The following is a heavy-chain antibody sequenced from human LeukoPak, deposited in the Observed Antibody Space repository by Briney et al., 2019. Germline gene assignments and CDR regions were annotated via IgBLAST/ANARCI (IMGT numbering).Heavy chain of an antibody. J-gene: IGHJ4*02. Sequence: GWALTLPCAASGFTFSSYWLRWVRQAPGKGLEWVAKIKQDGSEKYSVASVKGRFTISRDNAKNSLYLQMNSLIAEDTAVYSCAGLATVTTFYYFDYWGQGTLVTVSS. CDR3: AGLATVTTFYYFDY. CDR1: GFTFSSYW. CDR2: IKQDGSEK. D-gene: IGHD4-17*01. V-gene: IGHV3-7*01.